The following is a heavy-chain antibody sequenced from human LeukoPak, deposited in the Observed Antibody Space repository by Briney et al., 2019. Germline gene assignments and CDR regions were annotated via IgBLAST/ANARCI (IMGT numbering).Heavy chain of an antibody. CDR3: ARDHAGTTGVWFDP. V-gene: IGHV1-2*02. CDR1: GYTFTPYY. J-gene: IGHJ5*02. Sequence: GSVKASSTASGYTFTPYYMQWVRPAAGQGREGMEWINPNSGGTNYAQKFQSRVTMTRDTSISTTYMELSRLRSEDTAVYYCARDHAGTTGVWFDPWGQGTLVTVSS. D-gene: IGHD1-7*01. CDR2: INPNSGGT.